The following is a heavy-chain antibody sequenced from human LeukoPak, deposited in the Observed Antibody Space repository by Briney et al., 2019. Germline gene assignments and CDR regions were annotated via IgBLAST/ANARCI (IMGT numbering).Heavy chain of an antibody. CDR2: ISGSGGST. CDR1: GFTFSSYA. Sequence: GGSLRLSCAASGFTFSSYAMSWVRQAPGKGLEWVSAISGSGGSTYYADSVKGRFTISRDNSKNTLYLKMNSLRAEDTAVYYCAKDPYSGSYEGGYYFDYWGQGTLVAVSS. D-gene: IGHD1-26*01. V-gene: IGHV3-23*01. CDR3: AKDPYSGSYEGGYYFDY. J-gene: IGHJ4*02.